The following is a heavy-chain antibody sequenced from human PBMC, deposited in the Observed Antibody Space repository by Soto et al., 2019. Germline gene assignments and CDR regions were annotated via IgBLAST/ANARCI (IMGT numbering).Heavy chain of an antibody. D-gene: IGHD6-13*01. CDR3: ANSGASSPANWFDS. CDR1: GYMFTSHA. Sequence: QVQLVQSGAEVKKPGASVKVSCKASGYMFTSHAIHWVRQAPGQRLEWLGWINAANGDTKYSLKFQGRVIITRDTSASTAYMDLSSLKSADTAVYYGANSGASSPANWFDSWGQGTLVTVAT. J-gene: IGHJ5*01. V-gene: IGHV1-3*01. CDR2: INAANGDT.